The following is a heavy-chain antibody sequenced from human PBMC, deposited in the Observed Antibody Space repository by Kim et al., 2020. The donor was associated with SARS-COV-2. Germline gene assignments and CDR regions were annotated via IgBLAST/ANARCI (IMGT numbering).Heavy chain of an antibody. Sequence: SETLSLTCTVSGGSISSSSYYWGWIRQPPGKGLEWIGSIYYSGSTYYNPSLKSRVIISVDTSKNQFSLKLSSVTAADTAVYYCHYGSGSYLRYSPLKYYFDYWGQGTLVTVSS. CDR3: HYGSGSYLRYSPLKYYFDY. CDR2: IYYSGST. V-gene: IGHV4-39*07. J-gene: IGHJ4*02. D-gene: IGHD3-10*01. CDR1: GGSISSSSYY.